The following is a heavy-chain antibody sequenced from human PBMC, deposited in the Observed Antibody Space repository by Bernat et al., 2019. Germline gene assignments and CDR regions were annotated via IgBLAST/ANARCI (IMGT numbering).Heavy chain of an antibody. CDR1: GFTFSSYG. CDR3: ARDPGTLVNDAFDI. V-gene: IGHV3-33*08. J-gene: IGHJ3*02. Sequence: VQLLESGGGLVQPGGSLRLSCAASGFTFSSYGMHWVRQAPGKGLEWVAVIWYDGSNKYYADSVKGRFTISRDNSKNTLYLQMNSLRAEDTAVYYCARDPGTLVNDAFDIWGQGTMVTVSS. CDR2: IWYDGSNK. D-gene: IGHD1-26*01.